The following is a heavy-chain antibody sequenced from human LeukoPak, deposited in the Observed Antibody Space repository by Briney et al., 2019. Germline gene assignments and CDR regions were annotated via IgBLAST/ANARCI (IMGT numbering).Heavy chain of an antibody. D-gene: IGHD1-1*01. CDR3: AKRFSQLEPSDY. J-gene: IGHJ4*02. Sequence: QSGGSLRLSCAASGFTFSSYSMNWVRQAPGKGLEWFSAISGSGGSTYYADSVKGRFTISRDNSKNTLYLQMNSLRAEDTAVYYCAKRFSQLEPSDYWGQGTLVTVSS. CDR1: GFTFSSYS. CDR2: ISGSGGST. V-gene: IGHV3-23*01.